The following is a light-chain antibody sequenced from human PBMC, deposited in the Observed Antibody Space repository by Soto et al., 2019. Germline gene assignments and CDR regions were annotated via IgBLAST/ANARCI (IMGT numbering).Light chain of an antibody. CDR1: TGAITSGNY. Sequence: QAVVTQEPSLTVSPGGTVTLTCASSTGAITSGNYPSWFQQRPGQAPRTLIYTTNSKHSWTPPRFSGSLLGDKAALTLSGAQLELVAGNHILFYYGGAQLVFGGGTK. V-gene: IGLV7-43*01. CDR2: TTN. J-gene: IGLJ3*02. CDR3: LFYYGGAQLV.